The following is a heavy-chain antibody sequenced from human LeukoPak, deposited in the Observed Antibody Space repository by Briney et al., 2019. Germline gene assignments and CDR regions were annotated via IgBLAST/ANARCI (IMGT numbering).Heavy chain of an antibody. CDR1: GGSISSYY. CDR3: ARTAGSGSYYPLDY. J-gene: IGHJ4*02. Sequence: SETLSLTCTVSGGSISSYYWSWIRQPPGKGLEWIGYIYYSGSTNYNPSLKSRVTISVDTSKNQFSLKLSSVTAADTAVYYCARTAGSGSYYPLDYWGQGTLVTVSS. V-gene: IGHV4-59*01. CDR2: IYYSGST. D-gene: IGHD3-10*01.